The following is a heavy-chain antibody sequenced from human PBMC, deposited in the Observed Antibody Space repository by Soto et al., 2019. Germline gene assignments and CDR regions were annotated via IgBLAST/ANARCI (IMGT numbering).Heavy chain of an antibody. CDR2: IFFRDSET. CDR1: GYIFTNYW. J-gene: IGHJ5*02. D-gene: IGHD3-9*01. CDR3: TRGYFDSGHGYDL. Sequence: PGESLKISCQGSGYIFTNYWFGWVRQTPGKGLEWMGVIFFRDSETKLSPSFQGQVTFSVDKSLNTVYLQWSTLKASDSGVYYCTRGYFDSGHGYDLWGQGTQVTVSS. V-gene: IGHV5-51*01.